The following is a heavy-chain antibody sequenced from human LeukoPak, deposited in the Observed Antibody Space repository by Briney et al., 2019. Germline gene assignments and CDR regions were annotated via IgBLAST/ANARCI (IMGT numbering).Heavy chain of an antibody. Sequence: ASVKVSCKASGYTFTSYDINWVRQATGQGLEWMGGIVPIFGTANYAQKFQGRVTITADESTSTAYMELISLRSEDTAVYYCATADKFSNWYVFDYWGQGTLVTVSS. D-gene: IGHD6-13*01. CDR3: ATADKFSNWYVFDY. CDR1: GYTFTSYD. CDR2: IVPIFGTA. V-gene: IGHV1-69*13. J-gene: IGHJ4*02.